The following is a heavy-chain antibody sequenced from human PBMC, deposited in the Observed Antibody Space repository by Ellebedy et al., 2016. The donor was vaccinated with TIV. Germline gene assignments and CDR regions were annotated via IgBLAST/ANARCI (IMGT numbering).Heavy chain of an antibody. V-gene: IGHV3-21*01. CDR3: ARGSGYCSSTSCSGETD. J-gene: IGHJ4*02. D-gene: IGHD2-2*01. Sequence: GESLKISCAASGFTFSDYSMNWVRQAPGKGLEWVSSISSSGNYRYHGDSVKGRFTISRDNAKNSLYLQMNSLRAEDTAVYYCARGSGYCSSTSCSGETDWGQGTPVTVSS. CDR2: ISSSGNYR. CDR1: GFTFSDYS.